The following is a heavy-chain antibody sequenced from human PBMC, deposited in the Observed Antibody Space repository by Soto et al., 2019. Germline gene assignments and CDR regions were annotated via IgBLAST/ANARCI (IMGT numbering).Heavy chain of an antibody. CDR3: ARDRRDYYDSSGYRYFDY. CDR2: IIPIFGTA. Sequence: GASVKVSCKASGGTFSSYAISWVRQAPGQGLEWMGGIIPIFGTANYAQKFQGRVTITADESTSTAYMELSSLRSEDTAVYYCARDRRDYYDSSGYRYFDYWGQGTLVTVSS. CDR1: GGTFSSYA. V-gene: IGHV1-69*13. D-gene: IGHD3-22*01. J-gene: IGHJ4*02.